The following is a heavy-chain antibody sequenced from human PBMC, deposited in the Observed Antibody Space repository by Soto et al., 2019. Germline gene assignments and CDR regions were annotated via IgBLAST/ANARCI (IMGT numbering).Heavy chain of an antibody. V-gene: IGHV3-11*06. CDR1: GFTFGDSY. CDR2: ISPGSRYP. J-gene: IGHJ5*02. Sequence: GGSLRLSCAVSGFTFGDSYMSWIRQVPGKGLEWLSYISPGSRYPAYADSVKGRFTISRDNAKRSLCLQMMSLTAEDTAIYYCVRGGGGGLFDPWGQGTMVTVSS. D-gene: IGHD2-15*01. CDR3: VRGGGGGLFDP.